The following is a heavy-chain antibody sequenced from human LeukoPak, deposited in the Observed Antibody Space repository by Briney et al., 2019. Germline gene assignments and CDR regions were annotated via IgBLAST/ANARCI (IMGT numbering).Heavy chain of an antibody. Sequence: GGSLRLSCVDSGFTFSTYWLSWVRQAPGRGLEWVANIKQDGSEKYYVDSLKGRFTIARDNAQNSLYLQMNSLGADGTGVYYCASGNGMDVWGQGTTVTVSS. CDR1: GFTFSTYW. V-gene: IGHV3-7*05. J-gene: IGHJ6*02. CDR3: ASGNGMDV. CDR2: IKQDGSEK.